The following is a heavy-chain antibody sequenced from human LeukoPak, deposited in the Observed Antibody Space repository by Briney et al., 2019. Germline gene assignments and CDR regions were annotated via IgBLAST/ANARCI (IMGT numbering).Heavy chain of an antibody. Sequence: GGSLRLSCAASGFTVSSNYMSWVRQAPGKGLEWVSIIYSGGSTFYADSVKGRFTISRNNSKNTLYLQMNSLRAEDTAVYYCARGGSYLSAFDIWGQGTMVTVSS. CDR1: GFTVSSNY. CDR2: IYSGGST. J-gene: IGHJ3*02. D-gene: IGHD1-26*01. CDR3: ARGGSYLSAFDI. V-gene: IGHV3-53*01.